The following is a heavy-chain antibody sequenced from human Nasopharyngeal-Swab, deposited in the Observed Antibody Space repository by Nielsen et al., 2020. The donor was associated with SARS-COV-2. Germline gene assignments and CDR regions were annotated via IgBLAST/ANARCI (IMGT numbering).Heavy chain of an antibody. Sequence: GGSLRLSCAASGFTFDDYTMHWVRQAPGKGLEWVSLISWDGGSTYYADSVKGRFTISRDNSKNSLYLQMNSLRTEDTALYYCAKDRHAAMVRGVYFDYWGQGTLVTVSS. CDR1: GFTFDDYT. CDR2: ISWDGGST. J-gene: IGHJ4*02. D-gene: IGHD3-10*01. CDR3: AKDRHAAMVRGVYFDY. V-gene: IGHV3-43*01.